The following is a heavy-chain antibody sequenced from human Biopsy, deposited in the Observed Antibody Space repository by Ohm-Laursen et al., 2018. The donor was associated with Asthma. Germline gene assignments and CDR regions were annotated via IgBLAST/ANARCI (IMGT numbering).Heavy chain of an antibody. CDR1: GFTFSNYA. V-gene: IGHV3-23*03. D-gene: IGHD3-22*01. CDR3: ARGDSSNWSHYYFDY. CDR2: IYSGGTS. Sequence: GSLRLSCSAPGFTFSNYAMFWVRQAPGKGLEWVSVIYSGGTSHTAASVRGRFTISRDYSKNTLYLQMHSLRAEDTAVYYCARGDSSNWSHYYFDYWGQGTLVTVSS. J-gene: IGHJ4*02.